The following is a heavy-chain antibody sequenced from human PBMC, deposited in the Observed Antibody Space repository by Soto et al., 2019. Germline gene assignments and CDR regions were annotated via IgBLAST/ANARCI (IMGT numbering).Heavy chain of an antibody. CDR1: GYIFTKYG. CDR2: ISPYTGNT. D-gene: IGHD4-4*01. V-gene: IGHV1-18*01. Sequence: QVQLVQSGAEVKKPGASVKVSCKASGYIFTKYGISWIRQAPGQGLEWMGWISPYTGNTDSAQSFQGRVALTTDTSTNTAYMELRSLRSDDTALYACARVTYSTSVVWPAWFDTWGQGSLVTVSS. J-gene: IGHJ5*02. CDR3: ARVTYSTSVVWPAWFDT.